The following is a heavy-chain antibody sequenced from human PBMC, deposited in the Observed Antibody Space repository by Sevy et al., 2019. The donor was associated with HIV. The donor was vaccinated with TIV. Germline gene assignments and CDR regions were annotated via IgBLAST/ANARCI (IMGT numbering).Heavy chain of an antibody. Sequence: GGSLRLSCAASGFTFSSYSMNWVRQAPGKGLEWVSYISSSSSTIYYADSVKGRFTISRDNAKNSLYLQMNSLRDEDTAVYYCARDPRFHIVVATAVGGYGMDVWGQGTTVTVSS. CDR2: ISSSSSTI. J-gene: IGHJ6*02. CDR3: ARDPRFHIVVATAVGGYGMDV. D-gene: IGHD2-21*02. V-gene: IGHV3-48*02. CDR1: GFTFSSYS.